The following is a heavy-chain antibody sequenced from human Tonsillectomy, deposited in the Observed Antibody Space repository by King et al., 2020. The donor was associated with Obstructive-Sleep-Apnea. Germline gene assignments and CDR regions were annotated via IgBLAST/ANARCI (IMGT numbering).Heavy chain of an antibody. Sequence: VQLVESGGGVVQPGRSLRLSCAASGLTFNTYPVHWVRQAPGKGLEWVALISHDGGTKFYADSVMGRFTISRDNSTNTLYLHMNSLRTEDTAVYYCARSPPRRVGGYDSWGQGTLVTVSS. CDR1: GLTFNTYP. CDR2: ISHDGGTK. D-gene: IGHD3-10*01. V-gene: IGHV3-30-3*01. CDR3: ARSPPRRVGGYDS. J-gene: IGHJ4*02.